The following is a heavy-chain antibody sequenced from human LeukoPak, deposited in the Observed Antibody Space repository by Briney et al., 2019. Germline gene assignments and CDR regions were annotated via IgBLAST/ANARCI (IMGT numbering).Heavy chain of an antibody. D-gene: IGHD6-13*01. CDR3: APKGVAAALGWFDP. J-gene: IGHJ5*02. CDR2: INHSGST. CDR1: GGSFSGYY. Sequence: PSETLSLTCAVYGGSFSGYYWSWIRQPPGKGLEWIGEINHSGSTNYNPSLKSRVTISVDTSKNQLSLKLSSVTAADTAVYYCAPKGVAAALGWFDPWGQGTLVTVSS. V-gene: IGHV4-34*01.